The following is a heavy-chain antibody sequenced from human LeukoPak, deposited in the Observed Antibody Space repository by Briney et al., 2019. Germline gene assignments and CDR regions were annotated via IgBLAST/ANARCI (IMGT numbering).Heavy chain of an antibody. CDR3: ARDRGYSGYDSGVGFDY. Sequence: SETLSLTCTVSGGSISSYYWSWIRQPPGKGLEWIGYIYYSGSTNYNPSLKSRVTISVDTSKNQFSLKLSSVTAADTAVYYCARDRGYSGYDSGVGFDYWGQGTLVTVSS. CDR1: GGSISSYY. D-gene: IGHD5-12*01. V-gene: IGHV4-59*01. J-gene: IGHJ4*02. CDR2: IYYSGST.